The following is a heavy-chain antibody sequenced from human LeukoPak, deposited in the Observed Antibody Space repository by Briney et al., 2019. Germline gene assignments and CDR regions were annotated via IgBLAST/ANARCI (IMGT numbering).Heavy chain of an antibody. CDR1: GGTFSSYA. Sequence: SVKVSCKASGGTFSSYAISWVRQAPGQGLEWMGRIIPILGIANYAQKFQGRVTITADRSTSTAYMELSSLRSEDTAVYYCARGGSIAAAGTYYYYGMDVWGQGTTVTVSS. CDR2: IIPILGIA. CDR3: ARGGSIAAAGTYYYYGMDV. J-gene: IGHJ6*02. D-gene: IGHD6-13*01. V-gene: IGHV1-69*04.